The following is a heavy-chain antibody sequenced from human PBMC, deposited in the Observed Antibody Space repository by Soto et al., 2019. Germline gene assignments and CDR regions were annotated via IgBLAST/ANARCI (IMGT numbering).Heavy chain of an antibody. Sequence: VQLLESGGDWVHPGGSLRLSCAASGFAFSSHPMSWVRQAPERGLEWVSGISDSGGRTYNADSVKGRFTISRDNSKNTLFLQMNSLRAEDTAVYYCARRAFGSSRSFDIWGQGTMVTVSS. CDR2: ISDSGGRT. V-gene: IGHV3-23*01. D-gene: IGHD6-6*01. CDR3: ARRAFGSSRSFDI. J-gene: IGHJ3*02. CDR1: GFAFSSHP.